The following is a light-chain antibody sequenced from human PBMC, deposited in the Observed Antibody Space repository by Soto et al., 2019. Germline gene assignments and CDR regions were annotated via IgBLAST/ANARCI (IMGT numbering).Light chain of an antibody. J-gene: IGKJ5*01. Sequence: DIQLQQTPYFLSASVGDRVTITCRASRGVNSYITLFQQKPGKAPKVLIYPASTLQSVVTSRLSGSGSGTELTLTISSMQPEDFEPYYCQHVHIYPITFGQGTRLAIK. CDR2: PAS. V-gene: IGKV1-9*01. CDR3: QHVHIYPIT. CDR1: RGVNSY.